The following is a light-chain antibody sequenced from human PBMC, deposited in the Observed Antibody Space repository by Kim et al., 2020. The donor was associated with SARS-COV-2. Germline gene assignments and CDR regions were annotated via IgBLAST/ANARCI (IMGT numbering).Light chain of an antibody. CDR3: NSRDSNDNVV. Sequence: VPLGQTVRIPCQGDSLRSYYATWYQQKPGQAPRLVIYGKNNRPSGIPDRFSGSSSGNTASLTITGTQAGDEADYYCNSRDSNDNVVFGGGTQLTVL. J-gene: IGLJ2*01. CDR1: SLRSYY. V-gene: IGLV3-19*01. CDR2: GKN.